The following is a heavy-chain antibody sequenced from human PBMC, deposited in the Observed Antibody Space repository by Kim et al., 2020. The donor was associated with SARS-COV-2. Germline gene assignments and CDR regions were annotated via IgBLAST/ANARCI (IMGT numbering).Heavy chain of an antibody. V-gene: IGHV3-48*03. Sequence: GGSLRLSCAASGFTFSSYDMNWVRQAPGKGLEWVSYISSSGSTIYYADSVKGRFTISRDNAKNTLYLQMNSLRAEDTAVYYCAVEMATYYYYYGMDVWGQGTTVTVSS. CDR3: AVEMATYYYYYGMDV. CDR1: GFTFSSYD. CDR2: ISSSGSTI. J-gene: IGHJ6*02. D-gene: IGHD5-12*01.